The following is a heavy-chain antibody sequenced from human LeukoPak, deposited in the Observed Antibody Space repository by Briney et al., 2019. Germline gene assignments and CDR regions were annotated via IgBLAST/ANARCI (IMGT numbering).Heavy chain of an antibody. CDR1: GGSFSGYY. CDR3: ARQKQIQVDP. D-gene: IGHD1/OR15-1a*01. J-gene: IGHJ5*02. Sequence: SETLSLTCAVYGGSFSGYYWSWIRQPPGKGLEWIGEINHSGSTNYNPSLKSRVTISVDTSKNQFSLKLSSVTAADTAVYYCARQKQIQVDPWGQGTLVSVSS. V-gene: IGHV4-34*01. CDR2: INHSGST.